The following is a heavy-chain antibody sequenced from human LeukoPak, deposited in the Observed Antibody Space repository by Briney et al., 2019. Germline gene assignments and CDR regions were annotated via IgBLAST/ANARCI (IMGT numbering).Heavy chain of an antibody. Sequence: GASVKVSCKVSGYTLTELSMHWMRQAPGKGLEWMGGFDPEHGETIYAQKFQGRVTMTEDTSTDTAYMELSSLRSDDTAVYYCASDPVGYCSANGCYSVDYWGQGTLVTVSS. D-gene: IGHD2-15*01. CDR1: GYTLTELS. CDR2: FDPEHGET. J-gene: IGHJ4*02. CDR3: ASDPVGYCSANGCYSVDY. V-gene: IGHV1-24*01.